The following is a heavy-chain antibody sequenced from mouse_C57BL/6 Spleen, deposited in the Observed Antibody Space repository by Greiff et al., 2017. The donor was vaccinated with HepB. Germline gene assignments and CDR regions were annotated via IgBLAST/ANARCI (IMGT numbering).Heavy chain of an antibody. D-gene: IGHD1-1*01. CDR3: ARGVITTVPDY. CDR1: GYTFTSYG. V-gene: IGHV1-81*01. J-gene: IGHJ2*01. Sequence: QVQLQQSGAELARPGASVKLSCKASGYTFTSYGISWVKQRTGQGLEWIGEIYPRSGNTYYNEKFKGKATLTADKSSSTAYMELRSLTSEDSSVYFCARGVITTVPDYWGQGTTLTVSS. CDR2: IYPRSGNT.